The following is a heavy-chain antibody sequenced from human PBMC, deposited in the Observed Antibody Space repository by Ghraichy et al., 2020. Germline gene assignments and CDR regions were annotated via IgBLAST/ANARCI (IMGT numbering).Heavy chain of an antibody. J-gene: IGHJ4*02. D-gene: IGHD5-18*01. CDR3: ARGGYSYGYQYYFDY. CDR2: IYYSGST. Sequence: SQTRSLTCTVSGGSISSYYWSWIRQPPGKGLEWIGYIYYSGSTNYNPSLKSRVTISVDTSKNQFSLKLSSVTAADTAVYYCARGGYSYGYQYYFDYWGQGTLVTVSS. V-gene: IGHV4-59*01. CDR1: GGSISSYY.